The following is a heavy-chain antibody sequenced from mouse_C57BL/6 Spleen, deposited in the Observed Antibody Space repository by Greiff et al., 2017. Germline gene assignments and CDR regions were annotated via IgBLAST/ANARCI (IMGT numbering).Heavy chain of an antibody. J-gene: IGHJ1*03. CDR1: GFTFSDYG. Sequence: EVKLMESGGGLVKPGGSLKLSCAASGFTFSDYGMHWVRQAPEKGLEWVAYISSGSSTIYYADTVKGRFTISRDNAKNTLFLQMTSLRSEDTAMYYCARPGTGYWYFDVWGTGTTVTVSS. CDR2: ISSGSSTI. V-gene: IGHV5-17*01. D-gene: IGHD4-1*01. CDR3: ARPGTGYWYFDV.